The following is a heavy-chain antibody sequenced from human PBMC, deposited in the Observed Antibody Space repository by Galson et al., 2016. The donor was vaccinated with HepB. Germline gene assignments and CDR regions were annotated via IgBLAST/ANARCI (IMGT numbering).Heavy chain of an antibody. CDR1: GFTLRSYA. V-gene: IGHV3-23*01. CDR3: AKPGAATYDFDY. D-gene: IGHD3-10*01. Sequence: SPRLSCAASGFTLRSYAMSWVRQAPEKGLEWVSAISGSGGSTYYADSVKGRFTISRDNSKNTLYLQMNSLRAEDTAVYYCAKPGAATYDFDYWGQGTLVTVSS. J-gene: IGHJ4*02. CDR2: ISGSGGST.